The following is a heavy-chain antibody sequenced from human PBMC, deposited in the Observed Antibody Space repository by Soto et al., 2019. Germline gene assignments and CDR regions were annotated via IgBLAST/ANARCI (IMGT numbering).Heavy chain of an antibody. Sequence: EVQLLESGGGLVQPGGALRLSCAASGFTFNNYAMSWVRQAPGEGLEWVSGISSSGGKIYYADSVKGRFTISRDSSKSTLYLQMNSLRAEDTAVYHCAKHRSDIPTYGVDVWGQGTTVTVSS. V-gene: IGHV3-23*01. J-gene: IGHJ6*02. CDR3: AKHRSDIPTYGVDV. CDR2: ISSSGGKI. CDR1: GFTFNNYA. D-gene: IGHD1-1*01.